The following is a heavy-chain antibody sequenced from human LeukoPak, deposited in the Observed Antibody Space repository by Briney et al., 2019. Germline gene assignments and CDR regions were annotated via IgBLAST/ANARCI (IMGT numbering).Heavy chain of an antibody. CDR2: INHSGST. J-gene: IGHJ4*02. V-gene: IGHV4-34*01. CDR1: GGSFCGYY. CDR3: ARGHGPFDY. Sequence: KPSETLSLTCAVYGGSFCGYYWSWIRQPPGKGLEWIGEINHSGSTNYNPSLKSRVTISVDTSKNQFSLKLSSVTAADTAVYYCARGHGPFDYWGQGTLVTVSS.